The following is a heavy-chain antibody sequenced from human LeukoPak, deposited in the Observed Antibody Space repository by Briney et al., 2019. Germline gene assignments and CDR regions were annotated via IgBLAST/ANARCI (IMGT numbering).Heavy chain of an antibody. J-gene: IGHJ5*02. D-gene: IGHD3-10*01. CDR3: ARDGWFGDYNWFDP. V-gene: IGHV3-48*01. Sequence: GGSLRLSCAASGFTFSSYSMNWVRQAPGKGLEWVSYISSASNTIYYADSVKGRFTISRDNAKNSLYLQMNSLRAEDTAMYYCARDGWFGDYNWFDPGGQGTLVTVSS. CDR2: ISSASNTI. CDR1: GFTFSSYS.